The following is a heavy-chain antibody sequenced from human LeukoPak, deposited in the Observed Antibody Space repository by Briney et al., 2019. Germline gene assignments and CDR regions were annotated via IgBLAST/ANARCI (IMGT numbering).Heavy chain of an antibody. V-gene: IGHV4-39*07. Sequence: SETLSLTCTVSGGSISSSSYYWGWIRQPPGKGLEWIGSIYYSGSTYYNPSLKSRVTISVDRSKNQFSLKLSSVTAADTAVYYCARSRYSAKYYYYMDVWGKGTTVTVSS. D-gene: IGHD6-13*01. CDR2: IYYSGST. J-gene: IGHJ6*03. CDR1: GGSISSSSYY. CDR3: ARSRYSAKYYYYMDV.